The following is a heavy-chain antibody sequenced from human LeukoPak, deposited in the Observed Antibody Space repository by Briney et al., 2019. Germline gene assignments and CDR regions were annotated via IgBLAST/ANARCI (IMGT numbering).Heavy chain of an antibody. V-gene: IGHV3-23*01. D-gene: IGHD2-2*01. CDR1: GFTFSSYA. Sequence: PGGSLRLACAASGFTFSSYAMSWVRQAPGKGLEWVSAISGSGGSTYYADSVKGRFTISRDNSKNTLYLQMNSLRAEDTAVYYCAKDRGKYQLLPLAFDYWGQGTLVTVSS. CDR3: AKDRGKYQLLPLAFDY. J-gene: IGHJ4*02. CDR2: ISGSGGST.